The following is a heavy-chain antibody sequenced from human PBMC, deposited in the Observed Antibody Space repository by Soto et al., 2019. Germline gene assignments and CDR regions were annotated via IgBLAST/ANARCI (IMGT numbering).Heavy chain of an antibody. D-gene: IGHD2-21*02. Sequence: QVQLVQSGAEVKKPGASVKVSCKASGDTFTDYYIHWVRQAPGQGLEWMGTVNPSGGHTTYAQHFLGRITSTRDTSTSTIYMELASLTSEDKAIYFCARGGHVVVVPAAVDYWGQGTLVTVSS. J-gene: IGHJ4*02. CDR2: VNPSGGHT. V-gene: IGHV1-46*01. CDR1: GDTFTDYY. CDR3: ARGGHVVVVPAAVDY.